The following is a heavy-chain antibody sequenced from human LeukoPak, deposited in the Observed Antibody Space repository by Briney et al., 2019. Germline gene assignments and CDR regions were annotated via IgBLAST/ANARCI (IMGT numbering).Heavy chain of an antibody. D-gene: IGHD3-3*01. CDR3: ATAGRRLFGVLIPLSFDY. CDR2: IIPSDGFT. Sequence: ASVKVSCKASGYTFTNYYIHWVRQAPGQGLEWMGMIIPSDGFTFYAQKFQGRLTMTRDMSTSTVYMELSSLRSEDMALYYYATAGRRLFGVLIPLSFDYWGQGTLVTVSS. J-gene: IGHJ4*02. CDR1: GYTFTNYY. V-gene: IGHV1-46*01.